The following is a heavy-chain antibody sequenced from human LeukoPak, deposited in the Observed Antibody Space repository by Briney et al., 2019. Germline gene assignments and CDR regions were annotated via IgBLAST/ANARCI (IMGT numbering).Heavy chain of an antibody. CDR3: ARYGSGSYSSGYFDY. J-gene: IGHJ4*02. Sequence: PGGSLRLSCAASGFTFSSYAMHWVRQAPGKGLEWVAVISYDGSNKYYADSVKGRFTISRDNSKNTLYLQMNSLRAEDTAVYYCARYGSGSYSSGYFDYWGQGTLVTVSS. CDR2: ISYDGSNK. D-gene: IGHD3-10*01. CDR1: GFTFSSYA. V-gene: IGHV3-30*14.